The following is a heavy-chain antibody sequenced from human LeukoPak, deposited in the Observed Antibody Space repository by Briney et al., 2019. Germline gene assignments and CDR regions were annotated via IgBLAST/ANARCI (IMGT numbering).Heavy chain of an antibody. Sequence: SETLSLTCAVSGYSISSGYYWGWIRQPPGKGLEWIGSIYHSGSTYYNPSLKSRVTISVDTSKNQFSLKLSSVTAADTAVYYCASLYDYVWGSYRYTYRFDYWGQGTLVTVSS. CDR3: ASLYDYVWGSYRYTYRFDY. D-gene: IGHD3-16*02. CDR1: GYSISSGYY. CDR2: IYHSGST. J-gene: IGHJ4*02. V-gene: IGHV4-38-2*01.